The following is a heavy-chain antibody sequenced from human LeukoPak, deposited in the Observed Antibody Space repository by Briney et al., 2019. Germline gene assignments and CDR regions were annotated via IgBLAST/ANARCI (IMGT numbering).Heavy chain of an antibody. D-gene: IGHD3-10*01. Sequence: ASVKVSCQPSVYTFTGYYMHWGRQAPRQRLEWIRRINPNSGGTNYAQKFQGRVTMTRDTSISTAYMELSRLRSDDTAVYYCATDLDVATMVRGPYYYMDVWGKGTTVSVSS. CDR3: ATDLDVATMVRGPYYYMDV. CDR2: INPNSGGT. J-gene: IGHJ6*03. V-gene: IGHV1-2*06. CDR1: VYTFTGYY.